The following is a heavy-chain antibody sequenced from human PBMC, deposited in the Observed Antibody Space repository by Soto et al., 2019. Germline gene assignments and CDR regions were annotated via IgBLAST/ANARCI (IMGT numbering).Heavy chain of an antibody. CDR2: IIPIFGTA. Sequence: QVQLVQSGAEVKKPGSSVKVSCKASGGTFSSYAISWVRQAPGQGLEWMGGIIPIFGTANYAHKFQGRVTITADESTSTAYMELSSLRSEDTAVYYCARDRGHYAVWSGEDYYYYGMDVWGQGTTVTVSS. CDR1: GGTFSSYA. J-gene: IGHJ6*02. CDR3: ARDRGHYAVWSGEDYYYYGMDV. V-gene: IGHV1-69*01. D-gene: IGHD3-3*01.